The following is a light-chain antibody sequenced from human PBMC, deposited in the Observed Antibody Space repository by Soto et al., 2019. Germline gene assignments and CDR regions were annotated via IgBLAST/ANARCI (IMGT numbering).Light chain of an antibody. V-gene: IGLV2-11*01. CDR3: CSYVGGYSYV. J-gene: IGLJ1*01. CDR1: SSDVGDYNS. Sequence: QSAVTQPRSVSGSPGQSVTVSCIGTSSDVGDYNSVSWYQQHPGKAPKLMIYDVSKRPSGVPDRFSGSKSGNTASLTISGLQAEDEADYYCCSYVGGYSYVFGIGTKVT. CDR2: DVS.